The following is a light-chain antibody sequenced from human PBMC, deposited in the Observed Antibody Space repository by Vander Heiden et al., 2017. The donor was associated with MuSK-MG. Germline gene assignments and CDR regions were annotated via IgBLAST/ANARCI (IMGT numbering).Light chain of an antibody. Sequence: EIVLHQSPAPLSLSPGERATLSCRASQSVTSYLAWYQQKPGQAPRLLIYDASSRATGIPARFSGSASGTDFTLTISILDPEDFAVYYCQRRRNWPLTFGGGTRVEI. CDR2: DAS. J-gene: IGKJ4*01. V-gene: IGKV3-11*01. CDR3: QRRRNWPLT. CDR1: QSVTSY.